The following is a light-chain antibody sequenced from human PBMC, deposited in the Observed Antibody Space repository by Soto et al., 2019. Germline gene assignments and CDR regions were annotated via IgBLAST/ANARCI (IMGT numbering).Light chain of an antibody. Sequence: EIVLTQSPGTLSLSPGERATLSCRASQSVSRYLAWYQQKPGQAPRLLIYGASSRATGIPDRFSGSGSGTDFTLTISRLEPGDFAVYYCTHYGSSPWTFGQGTKVEIK. CDR2: GAS. V-gene: IGKV3-20*01. CDR1: QSVSRY. CDR3: THYGSSPWT. J-gene: IGKJ1*01.